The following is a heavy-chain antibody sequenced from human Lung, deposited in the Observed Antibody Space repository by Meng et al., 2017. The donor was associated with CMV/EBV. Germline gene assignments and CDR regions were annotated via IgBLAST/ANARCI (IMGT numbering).Heavy chain of an antibody. CDR2: ISWDGGST. J-gene: IGHJ6*02. D-gene: IGHD6-6*01. Sequence: SCAASGFTFDDYAMHWVRQAPGKGLEWVSLISWDGGSTYYADSVKGRFTISRDNSKNSLYLQMNSLRAEDTALYYCAKDIFGGSYSSSSDGMAVWXQGTTVTFSS. CDR1: GFTFDDYA. V-gene: IGHV3-43D*03. CDR3: AKDIFGGSYSSSSDGMAV.